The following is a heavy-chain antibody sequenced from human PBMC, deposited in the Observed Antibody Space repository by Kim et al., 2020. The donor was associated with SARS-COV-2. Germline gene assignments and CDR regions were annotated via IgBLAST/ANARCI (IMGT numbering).Heavy chain of an antibody. D-gene: IGHD3-3*01. CDR3: ASGYDFWSGYYLS. Sequence: AQKFQGRVTMTRDTSTSTVYMELSSLRSEDTAVYYCASGYDFWSGYYLSWGQGTLVTVSS. V-gene: IGHV1-46*01. J-gene: IGHJ4*02.